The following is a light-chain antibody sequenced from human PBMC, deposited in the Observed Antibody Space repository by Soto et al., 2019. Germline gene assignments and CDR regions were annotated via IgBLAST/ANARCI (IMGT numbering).Light chain of an antibody. CDR2: DAS. J-gene: IGKJ1*01. Sequence: EIVLSQSPGTLSLSPGERATLSCRASQSVRSCYLAWYQQKPGQAPRLLIYDASSRATGIPDRFSGSGSGTDFTLTISRLEPEDFAVYYCHQYGSSSWTFGQGTKVDIK. CDR1: QSVRSCY. CDR3: HQYGSSSWT. V-gene: IGKV3-20*01.